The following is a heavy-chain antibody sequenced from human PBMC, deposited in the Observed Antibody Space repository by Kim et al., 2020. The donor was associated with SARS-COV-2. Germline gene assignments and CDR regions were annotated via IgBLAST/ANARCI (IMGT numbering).Heavy chain of an antibody. J-gene: IGHJ3*02. Sequence: GGSLRLSCAASGFTLSDHYIDWVRQGPGKGLEWVGRSGNKASSHTTEYAASVKDRFTISRDDSKNSLYLQMNGLKTEDTAVYYCSRGYSGGPIYAFDIWGQGTDVTVSS. D-gene: IGHD6-19*01. CDR2: SGNKASSHTT. CDR1: GFTLSDHY. CDR3: SRGYSGGPIYAFDI. V-gene: IGHV3-72*01.